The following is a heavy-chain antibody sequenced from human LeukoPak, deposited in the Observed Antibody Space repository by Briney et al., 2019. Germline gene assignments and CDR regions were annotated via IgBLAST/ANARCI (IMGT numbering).Heavy chain of an antibody. CDR1: GFTFSSYA. Sequence: GGSLRLSCAASGFTFSSYAMHWVRQAPGKGLEWVAVISYDGSNKYYADSVKGRFTISRDNSKNTLYLQMNSLRAEDTAVYYCARGDRSKYCSSTSCDWFDPWGQGTLVTVSS. CDR3: ARGDRSKYCSSTSCDWFDP. D-gene: IGHD2-2*01. J-gene: IGHJ5*02. V-gene: IGHV3-30-3*01. CDR2: ISYDGSNK.